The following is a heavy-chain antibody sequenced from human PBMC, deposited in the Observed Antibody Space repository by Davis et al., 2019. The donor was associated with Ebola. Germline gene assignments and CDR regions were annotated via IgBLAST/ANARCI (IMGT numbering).Heavy chain of an antibody. CDR3: SERGSSV. V-gene: IGHV4-59*03. D-gene: IGHD3-10*01. CDR2: IFYTGSA. CDR1: GVSMSIHY. J-gene: IGHJ4*02. Sequence: PSQSLSPSCTVTGVSMSIHYCSWSRQPPGKRVEWFGSIFYTGSAYYNSSLASRATISVDTSKNQFSLKLTSVTAADTAMYYCSERGSSVWGQGALDTVSS.